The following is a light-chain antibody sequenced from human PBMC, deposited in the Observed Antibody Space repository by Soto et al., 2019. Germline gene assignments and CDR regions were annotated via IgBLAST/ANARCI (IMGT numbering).Light chain of an antibody. CDR2: DVS. CDR1: SSDVGGYNY. CDR3: SSYTSSSTLKV. V-gene: IGLV2-14*01. Sequence: QSVLTQPASVSGSPGQSITISCTGTSSDVGGYNYVSWYQQHPGKAPKLMIYDVSNRPSGVSNRFSGSKSGNTASLTISGLQAEDVADYYCSSYTSSSTLKVFGTGTKSPT. J-gene: IGLJ1*01.